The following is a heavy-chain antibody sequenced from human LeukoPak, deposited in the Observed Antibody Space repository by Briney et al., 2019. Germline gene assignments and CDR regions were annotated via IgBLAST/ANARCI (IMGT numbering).Heavy chain of an antibody. CDR1: GGSFSSYY. V-gene: IGHV4-39*01. CDR3: ARPGLYGDPDAFDI. J-gene: IGHJ3*02. Sequence: PSETLSLTCAVYGGSFSSYYWGWIRQPPGKGLEWIGSIYYSGSTYYNPSLKGRVTISVDTSKNQFSLKLSSVTAADTAVYYCARPGLYGDPDAFDIWGQGTMVTVSS. CDR2: IYYSGST. D-gene: IGHD4-17*01.